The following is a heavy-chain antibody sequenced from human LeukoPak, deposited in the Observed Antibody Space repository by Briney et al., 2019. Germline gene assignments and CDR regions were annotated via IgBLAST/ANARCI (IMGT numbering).Heavy chain of an antibody. CDR2: IKQDESEK. CDR3: ATYSGAHHKTFDD. D-gene: IGHD1-26*01. V-gene: IGHV3-7*03. Sequence: GGSLRLSCAASGFTFSTYWMSWVRQAPGKGLEWVANIKQDESEKDYVDSVKGRFTISRDNAKNSLYLQMSSLRAEDTAVYYCATYSGAHHKTFDDWGQGTLVTVSS. J-gene: IGHJ4*02. CDR1: GFTFSTYW.